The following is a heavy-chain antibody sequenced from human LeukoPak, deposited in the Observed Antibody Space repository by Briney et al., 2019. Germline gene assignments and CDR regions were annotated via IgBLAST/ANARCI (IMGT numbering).Heavy chain of an antibody. CDR2: IYYSGST. D-gene: IGHD3-9*01. Sequence: SETLSLTCTVSGGSISSSSYYWGWIRQPPGKGLEWIGSIYYSGSTYYNPSLKSRVTISVDTSKNQFSLKLSSVTAADTAVYYCARANDILTGYFYFDYWGQGTLVTVSS. J-gene: IGHJ4*02. V-gene: IGHV4-39*07. CDR1: GGSISSSSYY. CDR3: ARANDILTGYFYFDY.